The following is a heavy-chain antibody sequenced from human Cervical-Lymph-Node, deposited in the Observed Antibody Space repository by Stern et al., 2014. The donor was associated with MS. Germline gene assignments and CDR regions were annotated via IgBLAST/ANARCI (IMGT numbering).Heavy chain of an antibody. Sequence: EVQLVESGAEAKKPGESLKISCKGSGYSFTTYWIGWVRQMPGKGLEWMGIIYPGDSETAYSPSFQGQVTISADKSFDTAYLQWSSLKASDTAMYYCARQDSSGFQYWGQGTLVTVSS. V-gene: IGHV5-51*01. CDR2: IYPGDSET. J-gene: IGHJ1*01. CDR1: GYSFTTYW. D-gene: IGHD6-19*01. CDR3: ARQDSSGFQY.